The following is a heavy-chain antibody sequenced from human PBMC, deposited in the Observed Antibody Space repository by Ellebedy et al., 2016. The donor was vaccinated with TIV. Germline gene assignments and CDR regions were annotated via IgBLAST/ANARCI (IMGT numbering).Heavy chain of an antibody. V-gene: IGHV3-7*03. J-gene: IGHJ3*02. CDR3: ASCSGTSCIEPYAFDI. Sequence: PGGSLRLSCSPSGFTFSNHWMTWVRQAPGKGLQWVATIKADGSDKYYVDSVKGRFAISRDNSKNSLYLQMDSLRAEDTAVYYCASCSGTSCIEPYAFDIWGQGTMVTVSS. D-gene: IGHD2-2*01. CDR2: IKADGSDK. CDR1: GFTFSNHW.